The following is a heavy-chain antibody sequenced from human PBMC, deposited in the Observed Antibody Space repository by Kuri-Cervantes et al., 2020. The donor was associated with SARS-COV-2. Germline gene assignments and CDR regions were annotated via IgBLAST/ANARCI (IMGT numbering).Heavy chain of an antibody. Sequence: GGSLRLSCAASGFTFSGYAMHWVRQAPGKGLEWVAVISYDGSNKYYADSVKGRFTISRDNSKNTLYLQMNSLRAEDTAVYYCARGLAIFGVRNAFDIWGQGTMVTVSS. J-gene: IGHJ3*02. V-gene: IGHV3-30*04. CDR3: ARGLAIFGVRNAFDI. CDR1: GFTFSGYA. CDR2: ISYDGSNK. D-gene: IGHD3-3*01.